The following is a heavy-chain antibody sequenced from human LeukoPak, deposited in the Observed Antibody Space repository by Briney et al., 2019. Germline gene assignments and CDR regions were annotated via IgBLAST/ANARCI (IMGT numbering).Heavy chain of an antibody. D-gene: IGHD3-16*02. Sequence: SETLSLTCAVYGGSFSGYYWSWIRQPPGKGLEWIGEINHSGSTNYNPSLKGRVTISVDTSKNQFSLKLSSVTAADTAVYYCASNRYDYVWGSYHPWYFDYWGQGTLVTVSS. CDR1: GGSFSGYY. CDR3: ASNRYDYVWGSYHPWYFDY. V-gene: IGHV4-34*01. CDR2: INHSGST. J-gene: IGHJ4*02.